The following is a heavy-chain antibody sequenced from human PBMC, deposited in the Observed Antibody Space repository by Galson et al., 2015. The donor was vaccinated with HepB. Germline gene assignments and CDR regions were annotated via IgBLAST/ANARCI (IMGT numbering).Heavy chain of an antibody. D-gene: IGHD3-22*01. J-gene: IGHJ6*02. CDR1: GFTFNRHA. CDR3: AKSQSSGRDYYYYGMDV. CDR2: IGGSGGST. V-gene: IGHV3-23*01. Sequence: SLRLSCAASGFTFNRHAMNWVRQAPGKGLEWVSGIGGSGGSTFYADSVKGRFTISRDNSKNTLYLQMNSLRAEDTALYYCAKSQSSGRDYYYYGMDVWCPGTTLTVSS.